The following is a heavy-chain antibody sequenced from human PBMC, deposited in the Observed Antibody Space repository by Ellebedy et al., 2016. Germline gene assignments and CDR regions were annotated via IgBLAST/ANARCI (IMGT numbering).Heavy chain of an antibody. J-gene: IGHJ4*02. Sequence: GESLKISXAASGFTFSSYWMHWVRQAPGKGLEWVANIKEDGSEKYYVDSVKGRFTISRDNTKNSLYLQMNSLRADDTAVYYCARLKTGDWGQGTLVTVSS. D-gene: IGHD3-10*01. CDR1: GFTFSSYW. CDR3: ARLKTGD. CDR2: IKEDGSEK. V-gene: IGHV3-7*01.